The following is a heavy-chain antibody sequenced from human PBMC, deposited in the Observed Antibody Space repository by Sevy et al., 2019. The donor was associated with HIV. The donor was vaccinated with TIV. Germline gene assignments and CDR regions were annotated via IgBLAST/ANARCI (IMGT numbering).Heavy chain of an antibody. CDR2: IYAGGST. CDR3: AREIDGYTDY. Sequence: GGSLRLSCAASGFTVSSNYMSWVRQAPGKGLEWVSVIYAGGSTYYADSVKGRFSISIDNPKNTVYLQMNSLRAEDTALYYCAREIDGYTDYWGQGTLVTVSS. V-gene: IGHV3-66*01. D-gene: IGHD5-12*01. J-gene: IGHJ4*02. CDR1: GFTVSSNY.